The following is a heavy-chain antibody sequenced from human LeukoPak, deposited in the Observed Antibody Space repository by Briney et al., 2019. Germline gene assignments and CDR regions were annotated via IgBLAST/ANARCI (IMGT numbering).Heavy chain of an antibody. CDR1: GGSFSGYY. Sequence: SETLSLTCAVYGGSFSGYYWSWIRQPPGKGLDWLGEINHSGSTNYHPSLKRRATISVDTSKTQFSLKLSSVTAADAAVYYCARHLLGPRVVDYWGQGTLVTVSS. J-gene: IGHJ4*02. CDR2: INHSGST. V-gene: IGHV4-34*01. D-gene: IGHD1-26*01. CDR3: ARHLLGPRVVDY.